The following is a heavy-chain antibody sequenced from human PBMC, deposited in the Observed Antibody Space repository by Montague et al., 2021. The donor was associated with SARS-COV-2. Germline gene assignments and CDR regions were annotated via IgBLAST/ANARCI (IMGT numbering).Heavy chain of an antibody. CDR3: ASSYYYGSGTYVYNYYMDV. V-gene: IGHV4-39*01. CDR1: GGSVSSSPYY. Sequence: SETLSLTCTVSGGSVSSSPYYWGWIRQPPGRGLEWVGSIAYSGRTCFSPSLKSRLTISVDSSENQFSLRLSPVTAADTAVYYCASSYYYGSGTYVYNYYMDVWGKGTTVTVSS. CDR2: IAYSGRT. D-gene: IGHD3-10*01. J-gene: IGHJ6*03.